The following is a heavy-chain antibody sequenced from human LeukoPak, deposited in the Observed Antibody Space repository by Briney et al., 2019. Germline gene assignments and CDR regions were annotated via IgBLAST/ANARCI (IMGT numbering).Heavy chain of an antibody. J-gene: IGHJ5*02. D-gene: IGHD2-15*01. Sequence: GGSLRLSCSASGFTFSSYAMHWVRQAPGKGLVWVSRINTDGSTTDYADTVKGRFTISRDNAKNTLYLLMNSLRAEDTAVYYCARVPSDSWNWVDPWGQGTLVIVSS. V-gene: IGHV3-74*01. CDR1: GFTFSSYA. CDR3: ARVPSDSWNWVDP. CDR2: INTDGSTT.